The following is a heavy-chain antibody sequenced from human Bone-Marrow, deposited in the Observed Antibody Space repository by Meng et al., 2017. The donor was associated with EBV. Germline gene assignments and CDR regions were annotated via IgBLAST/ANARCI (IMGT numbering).Heavy chain of an antibody. CDR1: GYSLSTFA. Sequence: QVQLVQSGSELKKPGAVVKVSCKASGYSLSTFAMNWVRQAPGQGLEWMGWINTNTGYATYAQGFRGRFVFSLETSVSTAYLQINSLKTGDSAIYYCARGLAYGDYGVDYWGQGTLVTVSS. V-gene: IGHV7-4-1*02. CDR2: INTNTGYA. J-gene: IGHJ4*02. CDR3: ARGLAYGDYGVDY. D-gene: IGHD2-21*01.